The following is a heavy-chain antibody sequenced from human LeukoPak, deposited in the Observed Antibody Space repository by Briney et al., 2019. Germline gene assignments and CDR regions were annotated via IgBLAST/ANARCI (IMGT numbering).Heavy chain of an antibody. D-gene: IGHD3-22*01. CDR1: GFTFSSNY. J-gene: IGHJ4*02. V-gene: IGHV3-53*01. CDR2: IYSGGST. Sequence: GGSLRLSCAASGFTFSSNYMSWVRQAPGKGLEWVSLIYSGGSTYYADSVKGRFTISRDISKNTLYLQMNSLRAEDTAVYYCARRDSSGYSYFDYWGQGTLVTVSS. CDR3: ARRDSSGYSYFDY.